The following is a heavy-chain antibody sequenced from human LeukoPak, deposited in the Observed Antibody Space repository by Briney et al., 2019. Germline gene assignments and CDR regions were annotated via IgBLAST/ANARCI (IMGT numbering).Heavy chain of an antibody. CDR2: INGDESDT. D-gene: IGHD6-25*01. J-gene: IGHJ5*02. CDR3: ARDPAARSLPDNWFGP. V-gene: IGHV3-74*01. CDR1: GFTFSRSW. Sequence: GGSVTLSCAASGFTFSRSWMHWVRQSPGKGLMWVSRINGDESDTSYADSVKSRFTISRDNDKNILYLQMNSLQTEDAAVYYCARDPAARSLPDNWFGPCAQGALVTVSS.